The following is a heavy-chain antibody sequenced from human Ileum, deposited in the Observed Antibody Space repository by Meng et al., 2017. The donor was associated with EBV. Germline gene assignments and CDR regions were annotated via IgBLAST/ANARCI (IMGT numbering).Heavy chain of an antibody. CDR1: GGSFSGYY. CDR2: INHSGST. V-gene: IGHV4-34*01. J-gene: IGHJ4*02. Sequence: QVPLQLWGAGLLTPSETLSLTCAVYGGSFSGYYWTWIRQPPGKGLEWIGEINHSGSTNYNPSLKSRVTISVDKNQFSLKLSSVTAADTAVYYCARGFYTYGSSCFDYWGQGTLVTVSS. D-gene: IGHD6-13*01. CDR3: ARGFYTYGSSCFDY.